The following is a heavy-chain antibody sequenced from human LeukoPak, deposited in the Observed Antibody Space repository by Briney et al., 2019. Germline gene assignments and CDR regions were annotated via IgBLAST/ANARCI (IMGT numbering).Heavy chain of an antibody. D-gene: IGHD6-6*01. CDR1: GFTFSSYG. Sequence: GGSLRLSCAASGFTFSSYGMHWVRQAPGKGLEWVAFIRYDGSNKYYADSVKGRFTISRDNSKNTLYLQMNSLRAEDTAVYYCAKVVGGSSSGSQDYWGQGTLVTVSS. CDR3: AKVVGGSSSGSQDY. V-gene: IGHV3-30*02. CDR2: IRYDGSNK. J-gene: IGHJ4*02.